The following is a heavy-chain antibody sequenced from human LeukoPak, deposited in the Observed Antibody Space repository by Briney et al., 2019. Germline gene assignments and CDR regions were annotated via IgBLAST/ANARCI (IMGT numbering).Heavy chain of an antibody. J-gene: IGHJ3*02. CDR2: ISSSSSYI. CDR3: ARARTLDYDLWSGYYIGQHAFDT. D-gene: IGHD3-3*01. Sequence: KSGGSLRLSCAASGFTFSSYAMSWVRQAPGKGLEWVSSISSSSSYIYYADSVKGRFTISRDNAKNSLYLQMNSLRAEDTAVYYCARARTLDYDLWSGYYIGQHAFDTWGQGTMVTVSS. V-gene: IGHV3-21*01. CDR1: GFTFSSYA.